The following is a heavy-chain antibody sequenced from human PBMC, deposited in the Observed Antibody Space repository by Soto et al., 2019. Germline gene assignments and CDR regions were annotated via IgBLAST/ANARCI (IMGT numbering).Heavy chain of an antibody. CDR2: INSDGSST. CDR1: GFTFSSYW. V-gene: IGHV3-74*01. CDR3: AREDYYYYYMDV. Sequence: GGSLRLSCAASGFTFSSYWMHWVRQAPGKGLVWVSRINSDGSSTSYADPVKGRFTISRDNAKNTLYLQMNSLRAEDTAVYYCAREDYYYYYMDVWGKGTTVTVSS. J-gene: IGHJ6*03.